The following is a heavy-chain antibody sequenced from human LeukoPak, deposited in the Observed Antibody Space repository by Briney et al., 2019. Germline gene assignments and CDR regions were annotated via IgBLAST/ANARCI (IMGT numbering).Heavy chain of an antibody. J-gene: IGHJ6*02. D-gene: IGHD2-2*01. CDR2: INHSVST. CDR1: LGSFRGYN. Sequence: PSETLSLTCALYLGSFRGYNSSWIRDTPGEGLEWSGEINHSVSTNHNTPPKRRVNISVDTSKDQFSLELSSVTAADTAVYYCARGKGYCSSTSCYAFRNKYQRYGMDVWGQGTTVTVSS. CDR3: ARGKGYCSSTSCYAFRNKYQRYGMDV. V-gene: IGHV4-34*01.